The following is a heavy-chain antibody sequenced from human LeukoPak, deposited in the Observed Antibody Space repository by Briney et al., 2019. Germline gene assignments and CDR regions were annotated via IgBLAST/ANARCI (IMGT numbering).Heavy chain of an antibody. CDR3: ARCGSSGYHDGFDM. D-gene: IGHD3-22*01. CDR2: INPTGGST. J-gene: IGHJ3*02. CDR1: GYTFTSYY. Sequence: ASVKVSCKASGYTFTSYYMNWVRQARGQGLEWMGIINPTGGSTSYAQKFHGRVTMTRDTSTSTVYMDLSSLRSEDTAVYYCARCGSSGYHDGFDMWGQGTMVTVSS. V-gene: IGHV1-46*01.